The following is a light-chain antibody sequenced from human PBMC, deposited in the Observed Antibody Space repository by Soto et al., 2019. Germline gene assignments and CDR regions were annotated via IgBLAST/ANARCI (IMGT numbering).Light chain of an antibody. CDR1: QSIRTD. CDR3: QQYNNWPPWT. V-gene: IGKV3D-15*01. Sequence: EIGVSQSPSTRSVSPGERATLSCMASQSIRTDLSWYQQKSGQGPRLLIYDASTRATGIPARFSGSGSGTEFTLTISSLQSEDFAVYYCQQYNNWPPWTFGQGTKVDIK. CDR2: DAS. J-gene: IGKJ1*01.